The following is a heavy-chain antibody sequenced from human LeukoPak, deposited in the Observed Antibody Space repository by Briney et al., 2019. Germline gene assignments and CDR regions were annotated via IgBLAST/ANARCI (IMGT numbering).Heavy chain of an antibody. CDR2: INLRSGAT. CDR3: ARADGSGICY. D-gene: IGHD3-10*01. V-gene: IGHV1-2*02. Sequence: ASVKVSCKASGFTFTKYYLHWVRQAPGQGLEWLGWINLRSGATKYAQRLQGRVTMTRDTSISTAYMELSSLRFDDTAVFYCARADGSGICYWGQGTLVTVSS. J-gene: IGHJ4*02. CDR1: GFTFTKYY.